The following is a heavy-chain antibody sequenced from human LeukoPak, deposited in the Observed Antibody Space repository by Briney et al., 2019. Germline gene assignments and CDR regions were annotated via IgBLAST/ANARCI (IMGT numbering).Heavy chain of an antibody. V-gene: IGHV3-48*04. CDR3: AKASGDYGDYIIPFDY. CDR1: GFIFSDYS. CDR2: IRGSGSGSGSGM. D-gene: IGHD4-17*01. Sequence: GGSLRLSCAASGFIFSDYSMNWVRQAPGRGLEWVSNIRGSGSGSGSGMYYADSVKGRFTISRDDAKNSLYLQMSSLRAEDTAFYYCAKASGDYGDYIIPFDYWGQGTLVTVSS. J-gene: IGHJ4*02.